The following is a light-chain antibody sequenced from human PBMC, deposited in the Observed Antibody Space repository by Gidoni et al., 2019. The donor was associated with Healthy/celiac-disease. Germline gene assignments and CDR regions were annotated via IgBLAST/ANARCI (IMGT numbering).Light chain of an antibody. J-gene: IGKJ3*01. CDR3: QQRSNWPPGFT. V-gene: IGKV3-11*01. CDR1: QSVSSY. CDR2: DAS. Sequence: ELLFTPSPATLSLSPGERATLSCRASQSVSSYLAWYQQKPGQAPRLLIYDASNRPTGIPARVSGSGDGTDFTLTRSSLEPEDFAGYYCQQRSNWPPGFTFGPGTKVDIK.